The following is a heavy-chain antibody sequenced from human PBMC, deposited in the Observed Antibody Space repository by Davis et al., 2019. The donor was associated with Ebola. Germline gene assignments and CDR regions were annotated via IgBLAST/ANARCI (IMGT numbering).Heavy chain of an antibody. J-gene: IGHJ4*02. CDR3: ARAMGATSPLAY. CDR1: GGSVSSGSYY. Sequence: MPSETLSLTCTVSGGSVSSGSYYWSWIRQPPGKGLEWIGYIYYSGSTNYNPSLKSRVTISVDTSKNQFSLKLSSVTGADTAVYYCARAMGATSPLAYWGQGTLVTVPS. V-gene: IGHV4-61*01. CDR2: IYYSGST. D-gene: IGHD1-26*01.